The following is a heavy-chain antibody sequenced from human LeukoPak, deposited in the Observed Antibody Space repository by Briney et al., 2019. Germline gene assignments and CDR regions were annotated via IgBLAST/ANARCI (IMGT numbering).Heavy chain of an antibody. Sequence: NPSETLSLTCTVSGGSISSSSYYWGWIRQPPGKGLEWIGSIYYSGSTYYNPSLKSRVTISVDTSKNQFSLKLSSVTAADTAVYYCARAPPRRCSGGSCYLYYYYYMDVWGKGTTVTVSS. J-gene: IGHJ6*03. V-gene: IGHV4-39*01. D-gene: IGHD2-15*01. CDR2: IYYSGST. CDR3: ARAPPRRCSGGSCYLYYYYYMDV. CDR1: GGSISSSSYY.